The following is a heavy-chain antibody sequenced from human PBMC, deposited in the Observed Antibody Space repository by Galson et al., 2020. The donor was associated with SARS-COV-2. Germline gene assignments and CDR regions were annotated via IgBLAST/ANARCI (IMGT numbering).Heavy chain of an antibody. CDR1: GFTFSDYY. CDR3: ARDFQQQQLASYYFDY. D-gene: IGHD6-13*01. Sequence: GESLKISCAASGFTFSDYYMSWIRQAPGKGLEWVSYISSSSSYTNYADSVKGRFTISRDNAKNSLYLQMNSLRAEDTAVYYCARDFQQQQLASYYFDYWGQGTLVTVSS. V-gene: IGHV3-11*06. CDR2: ISSSSSYT. J-gene: IGHJ4*02.